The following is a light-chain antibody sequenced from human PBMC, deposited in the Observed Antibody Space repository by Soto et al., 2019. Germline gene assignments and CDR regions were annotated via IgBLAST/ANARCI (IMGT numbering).Light chain of an antibody. V-gene: IGKV3-11*01. Sequence: EIVLTQSPATLSLSRGERATLSCRASQSVSSDLAWYQQKPGQAPRLLIYDASNRATGIPARFSGSGSGTDFTLTISSLEPEDFAVYYCQQRSNWPMLTFGGGTKVEIK. CDR2: DAS. J-gene: IGKJ4*01. CDR3: QQRSNWPMLT. CDR1: QSVSSD.